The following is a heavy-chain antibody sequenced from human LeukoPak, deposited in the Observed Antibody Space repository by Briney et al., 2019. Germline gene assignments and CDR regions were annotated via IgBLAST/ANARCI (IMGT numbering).Heavy chain of an antibody. CDR2: ISGSGGST. V-gene: IGHV3-23*01. CDR1: GFTFSSYA. D-gene: IGHD2-21*02. CDR3: ARLGGSYCGGDCYQGFDY. Sequence: GGSLRLSCAASGFTFSSYAMSWVRRAPGRGLEWVSLISGSGGSTYYADSVKGRFTISRDNSKNTLYLQMNSLRAEDTAVYYCARLGGSYCGGDCYQGFDYWGQGTLVTVSS. J-gene: IGHJ4*02.